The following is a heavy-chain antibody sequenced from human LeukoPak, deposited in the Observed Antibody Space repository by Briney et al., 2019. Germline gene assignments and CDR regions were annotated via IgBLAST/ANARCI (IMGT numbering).Heavy chain of an antibody. J-gene: IGHJ4*02. Sequence: PGGSLRLSCAASGFTFSDYYMSWIRQAPGKGLEWVSYISSSGSSIYYADSVKGRFTISRDNAKNSLYLQMNSLRAEDTAVYYCAIYDFWSGSEEYFDYWGQGTLVTVSS. CDR1: GFTFSDYY. CDR3: AIYDFWSGSEEYFDY. V-gene: IGHV3-11*01. D-gene: IGHD3-3*01. CDR2: ISSSGSSI.